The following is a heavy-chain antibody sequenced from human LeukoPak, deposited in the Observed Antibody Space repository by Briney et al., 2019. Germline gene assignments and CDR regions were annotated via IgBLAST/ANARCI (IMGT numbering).Heavy chain of an antibody. CDR3: ASHYEIQDIVVVPAASTLDY. V-gene: IGHV3-48*01. D-gene: IGHD2-2*01. CDR2: ISSSSSTI. J-gene: IGHJ4*02. Sequence: GGSLRLSCAASGFTFSSYSMNWVRQAAGKGLEWVSYISSSSSTIYYADSVKGRFTISRDNAKNSLYLQMNSLRAEDTAVYYCASHYEIQDIVVVPAASTLDYWGQGTLVTVSS. CDR1: GFTFSSYS.